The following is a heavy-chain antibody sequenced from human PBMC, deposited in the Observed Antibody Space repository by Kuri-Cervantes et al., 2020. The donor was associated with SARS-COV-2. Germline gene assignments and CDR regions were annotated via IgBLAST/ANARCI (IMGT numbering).Heavy chain of an antibody. CDR1: GYTFTSYG. Sequence: ASVKVSCKASGYTFTSYGISWVRQAPGQGLEWMGWISAYNGNTNYAQKFQGRVTMTEDTSTDTAYMELSSLRSEDTAVYYRATAPAVVAANWFDPWGQGTLVTVSS. CDR3: ATAPAVVAANWFDP. D-gene: IGHD2-15*01. CDR2: ISAYNGNT. V-gene: IGHV1-18*01. J-gene: IGHJ5*02.